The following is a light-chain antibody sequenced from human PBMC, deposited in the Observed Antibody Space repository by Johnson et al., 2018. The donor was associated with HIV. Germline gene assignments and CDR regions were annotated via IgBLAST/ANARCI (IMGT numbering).Light chain of an antibody. CDR3: GTWDSRLSAYV. V-gene: IGLV1-51*02. J-gene: IGLJ1*01. Sequence: QSVLTQPPSVSAAPGQKVTISCSGSSSNIGYNFVSWYQQLPGRAPKLLIYENNKRPSGIPDRFSGSKSGTSASLGITGLQTGDEADYYCGTWDSRLSAYVFGTGTKVTVL. CDR1: SSNIGYNF. CDR2: ENN.